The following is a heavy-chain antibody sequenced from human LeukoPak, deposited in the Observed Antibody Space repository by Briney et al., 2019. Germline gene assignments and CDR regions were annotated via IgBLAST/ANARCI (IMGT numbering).Heavy chain of an antibody. J-gene: IGHJ4*02. CDR2: INSDGSST. D-gene: IGHD3-10*01. Sequence: GGSLTLSCAASGFTFSSYWMNWVRHAPGKGLVWVSRINSDGSSTSYADSVKGRFTISRDNAKNTLYLQMHSLRAEDTAVYYCAREWEATYYYGSGSGGVDYWGQGTLVTVSS. CDR3: AREWEATYYYGSGSGGVDY. CDR1: GFTFSSYW. V-gene: IGHV3-74*01.